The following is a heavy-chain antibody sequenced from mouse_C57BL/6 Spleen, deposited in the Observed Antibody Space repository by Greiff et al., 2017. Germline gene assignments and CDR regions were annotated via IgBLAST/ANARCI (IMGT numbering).Heavy chain of an antibody. J-gene: IGHJ1*03. CDR3: ARDGYYGRWYFDV. Sequence: VQLQQSGAELVRPGASVKLSCKASGYTFPDYYINWVKQRPGQGLEWIARIYPGSGNTYYNEKFKGKATLTAEKSSSTAYMQLSSLTSEDSAVYFCARDGYYGRWYFDVWGTGTTVTVSS. CDR2: IYPGSGNT. V-gene: IGHV1-76*01. D-gene: IGHD1-1*01. CDR1: GYTFPDYY.